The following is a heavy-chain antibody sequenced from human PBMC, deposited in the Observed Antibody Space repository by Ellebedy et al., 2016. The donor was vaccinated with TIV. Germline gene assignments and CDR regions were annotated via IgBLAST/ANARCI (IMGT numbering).Heavy chain of an antibody. CDR2: TSSVGSNT. Sequence: GGSLRLSCAASGFAFTTYAMHWVRQAPGKGLEWVTVTSSVGSNTYYADSVKGRFTISRYNAKNTMYLQMNSLRPVDSAVYYCARPPYDYLWGSYSSTDPFDMWGQGTMVTVSS. V-gene: IGHV3-30-3*01. D-gene: IGHD3-16*02. J-gene: IGHJ3*02. CDR3: ARPPYDYLWGSYSSTDPFDM. CDR1: GFAFTTYA.